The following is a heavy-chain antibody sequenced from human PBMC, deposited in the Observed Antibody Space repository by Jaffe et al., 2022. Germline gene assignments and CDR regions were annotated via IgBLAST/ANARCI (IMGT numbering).Heavy chain of an antibody. CDR1: GYTFTSYA. J-gene: IGHJ4*02. CDR3: ARDYRYSGYDFTDY. Sequence: QVQLVQSGAEVKKPGASVKVSCKASGYTFTSYAMHWVRQAPGQRLEWMGWINAGNGNTKYSQKFQGRVTITRDTSASTAYMELSSLRSEDTAVYYCARDYRYSGYDFTDYWGQGTLVTVSS. D-gene: IGHD5-12*01. V-gene: IGHV1-3*01. CDR2: INAGNGNT.